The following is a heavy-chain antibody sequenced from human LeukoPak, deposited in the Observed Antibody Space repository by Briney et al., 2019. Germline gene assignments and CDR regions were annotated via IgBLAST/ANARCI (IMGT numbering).Heavy chain of an antibody. V-gene: IGHV3-11*01. CDR3: ARGRNTGRQFYFDY. CDR1: GFTFSDYY. D-gene: IGHD5-18*01. J-gene: IGHJ4*02. Sequence: PGGSLRLSCAASGFTFSDYYMSWIRQAPGKGLEWVSYISSSGSTIYYADSVKGRFTISRDNAKNSLYLQINSLRAEDTAVYYCARGRNTGRQFYFDYWGQGTLVTVAS. CDR2: ISSSGSTI.